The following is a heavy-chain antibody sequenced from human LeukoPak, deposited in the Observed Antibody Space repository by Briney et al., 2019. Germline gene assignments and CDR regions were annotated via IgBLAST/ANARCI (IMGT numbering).Heavy chain of an antibody. J-gene: IGHJ4*02. CDR2: IIPIFGTA. Sequence: ASVKVSCKASGGTFSSYAISWVRQAPGQGLEWMGGIIPIFGTANYAQRFQGRVTITADESTSTAYMELSSLRSEDTAVYYCARGYGSSTGTSFAFDYWGQGTLVTVSS. D-gene: IGHD2-2*01. CDR3: ARGYGSSTGTSFAFDY. V-gene: IGHV1-69*13. CDR1: GGTFSSYA.